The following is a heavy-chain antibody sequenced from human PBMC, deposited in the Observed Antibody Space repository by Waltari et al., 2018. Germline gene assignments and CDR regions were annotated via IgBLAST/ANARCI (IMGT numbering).Heavy chain of an antibody. J-gene: IGHJ4*02. Sequence: EVQVVESGGGLVQPGGSLRLSCAASGFTSTDHYMNWVRQAPGKGLEWVGLIGNRARRFTTDYAASVEGRFSISRDDSKNLLYLQMNSLKTEDTAVYYCVRDKSGGYYDYWGQGTLVTVSS. V-gene: IGHV3-72*01. CDR3: VRDKSGGYYDY. D-gene: IGHD1-26*01. CDR1: GFTSTDHY. CDR2: IGNRARRFTT.